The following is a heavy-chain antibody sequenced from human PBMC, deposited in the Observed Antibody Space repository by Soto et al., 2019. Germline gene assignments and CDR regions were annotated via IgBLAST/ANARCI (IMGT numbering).Heavy chain of an antibody. D-gene: IGHD5-12*01. J-gene: IGHJ4*02. CDR2: IYHSGST. V-gene: IGHV4-30-2*01. Sequence: SGTLSLTCAVSGGSISSGGYSWSWIRQPPGKGLEWIGYIYHSGSTYYNPSLKSRVTISVDRSKNQFSLKLSSVTAADTAVYYCAAGGGLPRYYWGQGILVTVS. CDR1: GGSISSGGYS. CDR3: AAGGGLPRYY.